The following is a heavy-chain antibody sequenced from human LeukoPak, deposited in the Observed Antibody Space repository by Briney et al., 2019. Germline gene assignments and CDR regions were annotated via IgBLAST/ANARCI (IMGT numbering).Heavy chain of an antibody. CDR3: AKDGLGRFDP. V-gene: IGHV3-74*01. CDR2: INSDGSST. Sequence: PGGSLRLSCAASGFTFSMYWMHWVRHVPGKGLVWVSRINSDGSSTSYADSVKGRFTISRDNAKNTLSLQMNSLRAEDRAVYYCAKDGLGRFDPWGQGTLVTVSS. J-gene: IGHJ5*02. CDR1: GFTFSMYW. D-gene: IGHD5-12*01.